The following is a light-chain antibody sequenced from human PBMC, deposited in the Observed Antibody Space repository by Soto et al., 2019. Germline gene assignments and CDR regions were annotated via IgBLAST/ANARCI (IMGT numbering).Light chain of an antibody. CDR3: QLRSNWLYT. Sequence: EIVLTQSPATLSLSPGERATLSCRSSQSVSSDLVWYQQKPGQAPRVLIYGASNRATGTPARFSGSGSGTDFTLTVSSLEPEDFAAYYCQLRSNWLYTFGQGTKLEIK. V-gene: IGKV3-11*01. J-gene: IGKJ2*01. CDR1: QSVSSD. CDR2: GAS.